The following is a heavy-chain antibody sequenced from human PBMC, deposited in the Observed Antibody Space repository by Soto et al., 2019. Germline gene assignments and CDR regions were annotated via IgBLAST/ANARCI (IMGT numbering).Heavy chain of an antibody. V-gene: IGHV4-39*01. D-gene: IGHD2-8*02. CDR1: GGAISGRSNY. J-gene: IGHJ4*02. Sequence: SETLSLTCAVSGGAISGRSNYWGWIRQPPGKGLEYIGSIYSGGSTYYNPSLKSRVTLSVDATQNQFSLRLTSVTAADTAVYYCARRHSATWSFDYWGLGTLVTVS. CDR2: IYSGGST. CDR3: ARRHSATWSFDY.